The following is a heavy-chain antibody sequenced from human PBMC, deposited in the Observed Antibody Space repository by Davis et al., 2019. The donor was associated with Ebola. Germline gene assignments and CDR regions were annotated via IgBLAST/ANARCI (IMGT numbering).Heavy chain of an antibody. CDR3: ARGNYVWGSYRLYFDY. J-gene: IGHJ4*02. Sequence: GGSLRLSCAASGFTFSSYWMSWVRQAPGKGLEWVANIKQDGNENYYVDSVKGRFTISRDNAKNSLYLQMNSLRAEDTAVYYCARGNYVWGSYRLYFDYWGQGTLVTVSS. V-gene: IGHV3-7*01. CDR1: GFTFSSYW. D-gene: IGHD3-16*02. CDR2: IKQDGNEN.